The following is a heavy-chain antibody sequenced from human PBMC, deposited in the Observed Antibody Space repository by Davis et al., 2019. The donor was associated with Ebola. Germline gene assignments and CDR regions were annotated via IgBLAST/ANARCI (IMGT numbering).Heavy chain of an antibody. CDR2: IIPILGIA. D-gene: IGHD2-15*01. CDR1: GGTFSSYA. Sequence: SVKVSCKASGGTFSSYAISWVRQAPGQGLEWMGRIIPILGIANYAQKFQGRVTITAYKSTSTAYMDLSSLRSEDTAVYYCARARGDYGMDVWGQGTTVTVSS. V-gene: IGHV1-69*04. J-gene: IGHJ6*02. CDR3: ARARGDYGMDV.